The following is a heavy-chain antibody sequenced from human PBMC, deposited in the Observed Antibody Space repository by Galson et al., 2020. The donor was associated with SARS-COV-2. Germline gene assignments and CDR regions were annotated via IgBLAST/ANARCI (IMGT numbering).Heavy chain of an antibody. CDR2: INHRGTT. D-gene: IGHD3-10*01. CDR1: GGSFSGYY. CDR3: ARNKGSGSLNP. J-gene: IGHJ5*02. Sequence: SETLSLTCAFYGGSFSGYYWSWIRQPPGKGLEWIGEINHRGTTNYNPSLKSRLTISLATSESHFSLKLTSVTAADTAVYYCARNKGSGSLNPWGQGTLVTVSS. V-gene: IGHV4-34*01.